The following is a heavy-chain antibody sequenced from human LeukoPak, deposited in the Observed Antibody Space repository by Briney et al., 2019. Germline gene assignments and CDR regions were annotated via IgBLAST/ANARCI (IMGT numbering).Heavy chain of an antibody. J-gene: IGHJ4*02. CDR3: AKDLNSSGWYYFDY. D-gene: IGHD6-19*01. V-gene: IGHV3-30*02. CDR1: GFTFSSYA. Sequence: GGSLRLSCGTSGFTFSSYAMNWVRQAPGKGLEWVAFIRYDGSNKYYADSVKGRFTISRDNSKNTLYLQMNSLRAEDTAVYYCAKDLNSSGWYYFDYWGQGTLVTVSS. CDR2: IRYDGSNK.